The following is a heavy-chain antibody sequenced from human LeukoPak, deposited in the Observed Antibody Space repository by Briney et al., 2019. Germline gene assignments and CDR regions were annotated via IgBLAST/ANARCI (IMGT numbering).Heavy chain of an antibody. V-gene: IGHV3-23*01. D-gene: IGHD1-20*01. CDR1: GFTFSSYA. CDR2: ISGTGDRT. J-gene: IGHJ3*02. Sequence: PGGSLRLSCVAPGFTFSSYAMSWVRQTPGKGLEWVSAISGTGDRTYYADSVKGRFTISRDNSKNTLYLQMNSLRAEDTAVYYCAKERATWYDSNAFDIWGQGTVVTVSS. CDR3: AKERATWYDSNAFDI.